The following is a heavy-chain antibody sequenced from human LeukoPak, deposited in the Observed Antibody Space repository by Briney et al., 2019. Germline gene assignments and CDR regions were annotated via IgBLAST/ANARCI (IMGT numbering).Heavy chain of an antibody. V-gene: IGHV4-30-4*01. Sequence: NPSETLSLTCTVSGGSISSGDYYWSWIRQPPGKGLEWIAYIYYSGNSYYNPSLKSRVTISVDTSKNQFSLKLSSVTAADTAVYYCARVWSYYGVFDYWGQGTLVTVSS. CDR3: ARVWSYYGVFDY. CDR1: GGSISSGDYY. CDR2: IYYSGNS. J-gene: IGHJ4*02. D-gene: IGHD3-10*01.